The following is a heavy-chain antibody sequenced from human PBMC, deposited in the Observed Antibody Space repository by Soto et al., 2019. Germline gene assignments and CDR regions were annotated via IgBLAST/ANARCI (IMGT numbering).Heavy chain of an antibody. CDR2: ISWNSGSI. Sequence: GGSLRLSCAASGFTFDDYAMHWVRQAPGKGLEWVSGISWNSGSIGYADSVKGRFTISRDNAKNSLYLQMNSLRAEDTALYYCARVYSSSSNWFDPWGQGTLVTVSS. CDR3: ARVYSSSSNWFDP. V-gene: IGHV3-9*01. D-gene: IGHD6-6*01. J-gene: IGHJ5*02. CDR1: GFTFDDYA.